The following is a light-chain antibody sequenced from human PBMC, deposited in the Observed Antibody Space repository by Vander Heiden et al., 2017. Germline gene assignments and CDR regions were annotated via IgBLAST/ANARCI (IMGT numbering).Light chain of an antibody. J-gene: IGKJ2*02. Sequence: DVVMTQSPLSLPVTPGEPASISCRSSQSLLHGDGYNYLDWYLQKPGQSPQLLIYFGSNRASGVPVRFSGSGSGTDFTLQISGVEAEDVGVYYCMQSLQTPRTFGQGTKLEIK. CDR2: FGS. V-gene: IGKV2-28*01. CDR3: MQSLQTPRT. CDR1: QSLLHGDGYNY.